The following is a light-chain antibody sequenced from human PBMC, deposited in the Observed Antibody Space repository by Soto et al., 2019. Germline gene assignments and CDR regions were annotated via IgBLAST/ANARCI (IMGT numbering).Light chain of an antibody. Sequence: QSALTQPASVSGSPGQSITISCTGTSSDVGGYNYVSWYQQHPGKAPKFMIYDASNRPSGVSTRFSGSKSGNTASLTISGLQAEDEADYYCNSYTTSNTRQIVFGTGTKLTVL. J-gene: IGLJ1*01. CDR1: SSDVGGYNY. V-gene: IGLV2-14*01. CDR3: NSYTTSNTRQIV. CDR2: DAS.